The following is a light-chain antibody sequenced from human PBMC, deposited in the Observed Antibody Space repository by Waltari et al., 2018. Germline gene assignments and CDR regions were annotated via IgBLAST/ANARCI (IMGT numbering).Light chain of an antibody. CDR2: QAY. CDR3: QQYIAYWT. Sequence: DFQMTQSPSILSASVGDRVTITCRASQSVGRLLAWYQQKPGIAPKLLIYQAYNLESGVPSRFSGAGSGTEFTLTISSLQPDDFATYYCQQYIAYWTFGQGTKVQSK. J-gene: IGKJ1*01. CDR1: QSVGRL. V-gene: IGKV1-5*03.